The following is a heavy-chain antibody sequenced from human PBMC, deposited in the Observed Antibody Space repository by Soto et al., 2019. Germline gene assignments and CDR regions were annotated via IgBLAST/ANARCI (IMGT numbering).Heavy chain of an antibody. CDR1: GGSISSGGYY. J-gene: IGHJ4*02. Sequence: QVQLQESGPGLVKPSQTLSLTCTVSGGSISSGGYYWSWIRQHPGKGLEWIGYIYYSGSTYYNPSLKSRVTISVDPATNQFSLKLSSVTAADTAVYYWARDSGPHYFDYWGQGTLVTVSS. CDR3: ARDSGPHYFDY. V-gene: IGHV4-31*03. CDR2: IYYSGST.